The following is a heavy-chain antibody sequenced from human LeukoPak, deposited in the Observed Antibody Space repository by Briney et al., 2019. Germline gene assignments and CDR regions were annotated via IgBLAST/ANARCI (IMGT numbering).Heavy chain of an antibody. J-gene: IGHJ4*02. CDR1: GFTFSTSW. V-gene: IGHV3-74*01. Sequence: GGSLRLSCAASGFTFSTSWMHWVRQGPGKGPVWVSRMNSDGRTIDYADSVKGRFIISRDNAKNTLYLQMNSLRAGDTAVYYCSRAGSYRFDYWGQGTLVTVSS. CDR2: MNSDGRTI. D-gene: IGHD3-16*02. CDR3: SRAGSYRFDY.